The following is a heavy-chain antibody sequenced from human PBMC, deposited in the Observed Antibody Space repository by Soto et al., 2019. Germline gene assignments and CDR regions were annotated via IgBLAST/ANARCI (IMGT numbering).Heavy chain of an antibody. J-gene: IGHJ2*01. CDR3: AKEMEQLVTWGVYWYFDL. D-gene: IGHD6-6*01. V-gene: IGHV3-23*01. Sequence: EVQLLESGGGLVQPGGSLRLSCAASGFTFSSYAMSWVRQAPGKGLEWVSAISGSGGSTYYADSVKGRFTISRDNSKNTLDLQMNSLRAEDTAVYYCAKEMEQLVTWGVYWYFDLWGRGTLVTVSS. CDR2: ISGSGGST. CDR1: GFTFSSYA.